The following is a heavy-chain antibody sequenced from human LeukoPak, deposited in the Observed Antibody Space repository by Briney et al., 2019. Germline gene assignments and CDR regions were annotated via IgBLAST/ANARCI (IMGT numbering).Heavy chain of an antibody. D-gene: IGHD5-24*01. V-gene: IGHV1-69*04. CDR2: IIPILGIA. Sequence: ASVKVSFKASGGTFSSYAISWVRQAPGQGLEWMGRIIPILGIANYAQKFQGRVTITADKSTSTAYMELSSLRSEDTAVYYCARGVIKGGYNHDYWGQGTLVTVSS. J-gene: IGHJ4*02. CDR1: GGTFSSYA. CDR3: ARGVIKGGYNHDY.